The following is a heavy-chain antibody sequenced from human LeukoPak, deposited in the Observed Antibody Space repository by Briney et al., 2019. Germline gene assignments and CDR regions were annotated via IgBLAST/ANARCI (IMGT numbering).Heavy chain of an antibody. CDR2: ISSSNTY. CDR1: GYTFSPYS. J-gene: IGHJ6*02. V-gene: IGHV3-21*01. D-gene: IGHD2-21*02. CDR3: ARDPGDLRWGMDV. Sequence: GGSLRLSCAASGYTFSPYSMNWVRQAPGKGLEWVSSISSSNTYYADSVKGRFTISRDNAKKSVYLRMNSLRAEDTAVYYCARDPGDLRWGMDVWGQGTTVTVAS.